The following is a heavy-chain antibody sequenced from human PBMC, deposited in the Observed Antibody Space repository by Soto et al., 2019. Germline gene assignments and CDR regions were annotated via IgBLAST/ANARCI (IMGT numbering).Heavy chain of an antibody. J-gene: IGHJ4*02. CDR2: IYYSGST. CDR3: ARGDCSSTSCYDY. V-gene: IGHV4-61*01. CDR1: GGSVSSGSYY. D-gene: IGHD2-2*01. Sequence: XETLSLTFAVAGGSVSSGSYYWSWVRQPPGKGLEWIGYIYYSGSTNYNPSLKSRVTISVDTSKNQFSLKLSSVTAADTAVYYCARGDCSSTSCYDYWGQGTLGTVYS.